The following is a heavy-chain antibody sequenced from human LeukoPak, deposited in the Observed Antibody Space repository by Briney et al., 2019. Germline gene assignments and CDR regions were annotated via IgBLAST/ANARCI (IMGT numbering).Heavy chain of an antibody. CDR2: ISDIGSI. J-gene: IGHJ4*02. D-gene: IGHD2/OR15-2a*01. CDR1: GGSISSYY. Sequence: SETLSLTCTGSGGSISSYYWSWIRQPPGKGLEWIAYISDIGSINYNPSLKSRVTISLETSKNQFSLKLSSVTAADTAVYYCAGHHPRNTVDFWGQGTLVTVSS. CDR3: AGHHPRNTVDF. V-gene: IGHV4-59*08.